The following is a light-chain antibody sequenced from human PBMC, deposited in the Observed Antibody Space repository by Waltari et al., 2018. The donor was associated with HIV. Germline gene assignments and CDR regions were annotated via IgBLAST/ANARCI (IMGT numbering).Light chain of an antibody. Sequence: QSVLTQTPSASGTPGQRVTISCSGSTSDIGNNYVYWFQQFPGTPPQVLIYKNDHGPSGVSDRFSASKSGTSASLAISGLRTEDESDFYCAAWDDIRSGWIFGGGTKLTVL. CDR3: AAWDDIRSGWI. CDR1: TSDIGNNY. V-gene: IGLV1-47*01. CDR2: KND. J-gene: IGLJ2*01.